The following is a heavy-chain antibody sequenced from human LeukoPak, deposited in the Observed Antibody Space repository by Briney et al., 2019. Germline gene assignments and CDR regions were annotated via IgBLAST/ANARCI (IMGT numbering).Heavy chain of an antibody. Sequence: GGSLRLSCAASGFTFSSYGMHWVRQAPGKGLEWVAVIRYDGSNKYYADSMKGRFTIPRDNSKNTLYLQMNSLRAEDTAVYYCAKDLGFGITGTTVDYWGQGTLVTVSS. D-gene: IGHD1-7*01. CDR3: AKDLGFGITGTTVDY. V-gene: IGHV3-30*02. CDR2: IRYDGSNK. CDR1: GFTFSSYG. J-gene: IGHJ4*02.